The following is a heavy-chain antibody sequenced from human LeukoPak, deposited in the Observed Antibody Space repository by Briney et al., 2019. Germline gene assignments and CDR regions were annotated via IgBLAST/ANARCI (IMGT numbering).Heavy chain of an antibody. CDR1: GGTFSSYA. D-gene: IGHD3-10*01. J-gene: IGHJ4*02. Sequence: GSSVKVSCKASGGTFSSYAISWVRHAPGQGLEWMGGIIPIFGTANYAQKFQGRVTITADKSTSTAYMELSSLRSEDTAVYYCAREDHGSGSYYTFDYWGQGTLVTVSS. CDR2: IIPIFGTA. CDR3: AREDHGSGSYYTFDY. V-gene: IGHV1-69*06.